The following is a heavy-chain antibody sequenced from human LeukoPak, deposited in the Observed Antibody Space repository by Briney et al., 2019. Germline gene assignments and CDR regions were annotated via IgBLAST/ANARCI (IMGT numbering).Heavy chain of an antibody. CDR2: ISAYNGNT. D-gene: IGHD3-22*01. CDR1: GYTFTSYG. CDR3: ARDTPNYDSSGYPSDAFDI. J-gene: IGHJ3*02. V-gene: IGHV1-18*01. Sequence: ASVKVSCKASGYTFTSYGISWVRQAPGQGLEWMGWISAYNGNTNYAQKLQGRVTMTTDTSTSTAYMELRSLRSDDTAVYYCARDTPNYDSSGYPSDAFDIWGQGTMVTVSS.